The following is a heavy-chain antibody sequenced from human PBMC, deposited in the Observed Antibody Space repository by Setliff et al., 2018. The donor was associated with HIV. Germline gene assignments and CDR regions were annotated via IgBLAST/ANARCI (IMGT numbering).Heavy chain of an antibody. V-gene: IGHV1-2*02. CDR1: GGTFTSCH. CDR3: ARDLVVVAPYYCFDP. CDR2: INPNSGDT. Sequence: GASVKVSCKASGGTFTSCHLHWLRQAPGQGLEWMGWINPNSGDTMYAQRLQGRVTMTWETSTNTAYMELNSLTSDDTAVYYCARDLVVVAPYYCFDPWGQGTLVTVSS. J-gene: IGHJ5*02. D-gene: IGHD2-15*01.